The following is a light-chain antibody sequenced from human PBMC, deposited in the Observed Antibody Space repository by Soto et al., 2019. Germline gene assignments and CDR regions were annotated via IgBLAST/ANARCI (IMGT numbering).Light chain of an antibody. CDR1: QNINIY. CDR3: QQTSTAPFT. Sequence: DIELTQSPSSLSASVGDRVTVTCRSSQNINIYLNWYQQKPGKAPKLLIFESSNLQSGVASRFSDSGSRRDYTLTISSLQREDFATYFCQQTSTAPFTFGPGTNVDFK. V-gene: IGKV1-39*01. CDR2: ESS. J-gene: IGKJ3*01.